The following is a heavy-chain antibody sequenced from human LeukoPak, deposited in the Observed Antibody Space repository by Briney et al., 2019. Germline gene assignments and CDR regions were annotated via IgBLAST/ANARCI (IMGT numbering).Heavy chain of an antibody. Sequence: PSQTLSLTYTVSGGSISSGGYYWSWIRQPPGKGLEWIGYIYHSGSTYYNPSLKSRVTISVDRSKNQFSLKLSSVTAADTAVYYCASAKLGIAAAGFDYWGQGILVTVSS. V-gene: IGHV4-30-2*01. CDR2: IYHSGST. D-gene: IGHD6-13*01. CDR3: ASAKLGIAAAGFDY. CDR1: GGSISSGGYY. J-gene: IGHJ4*02.